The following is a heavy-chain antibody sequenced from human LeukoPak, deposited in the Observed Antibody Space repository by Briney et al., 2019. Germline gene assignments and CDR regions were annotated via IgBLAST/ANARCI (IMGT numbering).Heavy chain of an antibody. CDR3: ASRGVVPAADDAFDI. V-gene: IGHV4-39*01. J-gene: IGHJ3*02. CDR1: GGSISSSSYY. Sequence: SETLSLTCTVSGGSISSSSYYWGWIRQPPGKGLEWIGSIYYSGSTYYNPSLKSRVTISVDTSKNQFSLKLSSVTAADTAVYYCASRGVVPAADDAFDIWGQGTMVTVSS. CDR2: IYYSGST. D-gene: IGHD2-2*01.